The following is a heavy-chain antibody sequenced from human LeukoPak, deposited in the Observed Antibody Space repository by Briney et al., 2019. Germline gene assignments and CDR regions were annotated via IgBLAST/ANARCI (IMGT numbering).Heavy chain of an antibody. CDR3: AREPVDTAMARYYYYGMDV. Sequence: ASVKVSCKASGYTFTSYAMNWVRQAPGQGLEWMGWINTNTGNPTYAQGFTGRFVFSLDTSVSTAYLQISSLKAEDTAVYYCAREPVDTAMARYYYYGMDVWGQGTTVTVPS. CDR1: GYTFTSYA. CDR2: INTNTGNP. J-gene: IGHJ6*02. V-gene: IGHV7-4-1*02. D-gene: IGHD5-18*01.